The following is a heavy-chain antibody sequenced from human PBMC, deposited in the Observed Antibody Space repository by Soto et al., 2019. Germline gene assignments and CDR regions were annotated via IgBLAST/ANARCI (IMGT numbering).Heavy chain of an antibody. CDR2: IIPIFGTA. CDR3: ARRHLTTPCDFWSGYTFDY. D-gene: IGHD3-3*01. Sequence: QVQLVQSGAEEKKPGSSVKVSCKASGGTFSSYAISWVRQAPGQGLEWMGGIIPIFGTANYAQKCHGRVTINADDSTSTDSMELSSLRSEDTAVYYFARRHLTTPCDFWSGYTFDYWGQGTLVTVSS. J-gene: IGHJ4*02. CDR1: GGTFSSYA. V-gene: IGHV1-69*01.